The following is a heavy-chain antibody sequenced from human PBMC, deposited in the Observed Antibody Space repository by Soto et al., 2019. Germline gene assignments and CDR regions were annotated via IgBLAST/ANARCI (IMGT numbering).Heavy chain of an antibody. J-gene: IGHJ4*02. D-gene: IGHD4-17*01. V-gene: IGHV4-30-4*01. CDR1: GGSISSGNYY. CDR2: IYYSGTT. Sequence: QVQLQESGPGLVKPSQTLSLTCTVSGGSISSGNYYWSWIRQPPGKGLEWIGFIYYSGTTHYSASLRSRVSISVDTSKNQFSLDLSSVTAADTAVYYCATMGTPVTGLYYFDYWGQGTLVTVSS. CDR3: ATMGTPVTGLYYFDY.